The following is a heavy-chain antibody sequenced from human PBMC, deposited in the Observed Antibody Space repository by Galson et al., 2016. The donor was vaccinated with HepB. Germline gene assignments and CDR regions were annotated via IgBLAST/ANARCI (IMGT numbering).Heavy chain of an antibody. J-gene: IGHJ4*02. Sequence: SVKVSCKASGYTFTXXGIIWVRQAXGQGLEWMGRIGVYNGDRNYGQKFQGRVIITTETSTTTASLELRSLRSDDTAVYFCARTSRYRSDYLTGDYWGQGTLVTVSS. CDR2: IGVYNGDR. CDR1: GYTFTXXG. CDR3: ARTSRYRSDYLTGDY. D-gene: IGHD3-9*01. V-gene: IGHV1-18*01.